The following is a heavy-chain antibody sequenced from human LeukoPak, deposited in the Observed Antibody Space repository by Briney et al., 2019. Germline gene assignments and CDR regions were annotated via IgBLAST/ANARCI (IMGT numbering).Heavy chain of an antibody. J-gene: IGHJ4*02. V-gene: IGHV1-24*01. CDR3: ATALPVFGVVIFEFDY. D-gene: IGHD3-3*01. CDR1: EYTLTELS. CDR2: FDPEDGET. Sequence: ASVKVSCKVSEYTLTELSMHWVRQAPGKGLERMGGFDPEDGETIYAQKFQGRVTMTEDTSTDTAYMELSSLRSEDTAVYYCATALPVFGVVIFEFDYWGQGTLVTVSS.